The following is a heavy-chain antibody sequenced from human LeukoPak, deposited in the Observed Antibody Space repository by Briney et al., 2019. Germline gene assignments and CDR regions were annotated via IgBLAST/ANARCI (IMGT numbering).Heavy chain of an antibody. V-gene: IGHV3-23*01. CDR1: GFTVSSNY. D-gene: IGHD6-13*01. J-gene: IGHJ4*02. Sequence: GGSLRLSCAASGFTVSSNYMSWVRQAPGKGLEWVSAISGSGGSTYYADSVKGRFTISRDNSKNTLYLQMNSLRAEDTAVYYCAKSLRSSWYFDYWDQGTLVTVSS. CDR2: ISGSGGST. CDR3: AKSLRSSWYFDY.